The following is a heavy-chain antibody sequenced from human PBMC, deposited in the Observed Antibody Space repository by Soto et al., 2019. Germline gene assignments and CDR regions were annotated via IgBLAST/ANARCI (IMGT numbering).Heavy chain of an antibody. J-gene: IGHJ4*02. D-gene: IGHD5-12*01. Sequence: GESLKISCAASGFTFSSYGMHWVRQAPGKGLEWVAVIWYDGSNKYYADSVKGRFTISRDNSKNTLYLQMNSLRAEDTAVYYCARDLVTRDGYNPTFDYWGQGTLVTVSS. CDR1: GFTFSSYG. CDR3: ARDLVTRDGYNPTFDY. CDR2: IWYDGSNK. V-gene: IGHV3-33*01.